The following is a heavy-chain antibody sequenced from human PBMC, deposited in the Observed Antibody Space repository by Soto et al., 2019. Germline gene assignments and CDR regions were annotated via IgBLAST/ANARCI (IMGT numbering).Heavy chain of an antibody. D-gene: IGHD3-22*01. CDR1: GFTFISYA. CDR3: ANPPWGYYDSSGSYYFDY. Sequence: PGWSLRLSCAASGFTFISYAMSWVRQAPGKGLEWVSAISGSGGSTYYADSVKGRFTISRDNSKNTLYLQMNSLRAEDTAVYYCANPPWGYYDSSGSYYFDYWGQGTLVTVSS. V-gene: IGHV3-23*01. CDR2: ISGSGGST. J-gene: IGHJ4*02.